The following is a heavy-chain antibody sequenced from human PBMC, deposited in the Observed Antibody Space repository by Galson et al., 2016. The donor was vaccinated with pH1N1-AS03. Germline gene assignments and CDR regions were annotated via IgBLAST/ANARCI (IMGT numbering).Heavy chain of an antibody. J-gene: IGHJ4*02. D-gene: IGHD6-19*01. CDR2: INSAGSAT. CDR3: TRAIALADSI. CDR1: GLSLSDNW. V-gene: IGHV3-74*01. Sequence: SLRLSCAVSGLSLSDNWWHWVRQVPGEGLIWVARINSAGSATSYADSVKGRLTISRDNSKNTLYLQMNNLRAEDTAVYYCTRAIALADSIWGQGTLVTVSS.